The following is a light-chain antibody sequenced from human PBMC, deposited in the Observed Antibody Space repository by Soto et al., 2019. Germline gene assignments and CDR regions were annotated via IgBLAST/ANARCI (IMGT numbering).Light chain of an antibody. V-gene: IGKV3-20*01. CDR1: KSVSKY. Sequence: EIVLTQSPATLSLSPGERATLSCRASKSVSKYLAWYQQTPGQAPRLLIYNASNKATGVPGRFSGSGSGTDFTLTISRLEPEDFAVYYCQQYGGSPWTFGQGTKVDIK. J-gene: IGKJ1*01. CDR3: QQYGGSPWT. CDR2: NAS.